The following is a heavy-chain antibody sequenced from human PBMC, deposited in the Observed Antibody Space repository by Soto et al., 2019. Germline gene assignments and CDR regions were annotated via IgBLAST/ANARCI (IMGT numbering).Heavy chain of an antibody. D-gene: IGHD4-17*01. CDR2: INPGNGNT. Sequence: QVQVVQSGAEVKKPGASVKVSCKASGYTFTSYAMHWVRQATGQRLEWMGWINPGNGNTTNSQKFQGRVTITRDTLASTAYMELSSLGSEDTSVYCCAGGASSVTSFYFDLWGRGTLVTVSS. CDR1: GYTFTSYA. V-gene: IGHV1-3*01. CDR3: AGGASSVTSFYFDL. J-gene: IGHJ2*01.